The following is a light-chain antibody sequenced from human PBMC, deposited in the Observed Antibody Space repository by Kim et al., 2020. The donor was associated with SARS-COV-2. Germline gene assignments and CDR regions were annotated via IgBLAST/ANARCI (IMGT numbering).Light chain of an antibody. CDR2: EDY. J-gene: IGLJ3*02. CDR1: SGGIASNY. CDR3: QSYDDYVRV. V-gene: IGLV6-57*01. Sequence: NFMLTQPHSVSESPGKTVTISCTRSSGGIASNYVQWYQRRPGSSPTSVIYEDYQRPSGVPDRFSGSIDRSSNSASLTISGLKTEDEADYYCQSYDDYVRVCGGGSKLTVL.